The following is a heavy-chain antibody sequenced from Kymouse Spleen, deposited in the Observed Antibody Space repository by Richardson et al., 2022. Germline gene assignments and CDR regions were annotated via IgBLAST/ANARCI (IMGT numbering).Heavy chain of an antibody. CDR1: GFTFSSYA. CDR3: AKDSGTTNYYYYGMDV. CDR2: ISGSGGST. Sequence: EVQLVESGGGLVQPGGSLRLSCAASGFTFSSYAMSWVRQAPGKGLEWVSAISGSGGSTYYADSVKGRFTISRDNSKNTLYLQMNSLRAEDTAVYYCAKDSGTTNYYYYGMDVWGQGTTVTVSS. V-gene: IGHV3-23*04. D-gene: IGHD1-7*01. J-gene: IGHJ6*02.